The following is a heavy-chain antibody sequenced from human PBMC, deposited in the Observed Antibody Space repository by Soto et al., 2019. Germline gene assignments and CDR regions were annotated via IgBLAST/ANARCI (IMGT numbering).Heavy chain of an antibody. D-gene: IGHD2-21*02. V-gene: IGHV4-31*03. CDR2: IYYSGST. CDR1: GGSISSGCYY. CDR3: ARGRTVKNWFDP. Sequence: TLSLTCTVSGGSISSGCYYWSWIRQHPGKGLEWIGYIYYSGSTYYNPSLKSRVTISVDTSKNQFSLKLSSVTAADTAVYYPARGRTVKNWFDPCGQGTLVIVSS. J-gene: IGHJ5*02.